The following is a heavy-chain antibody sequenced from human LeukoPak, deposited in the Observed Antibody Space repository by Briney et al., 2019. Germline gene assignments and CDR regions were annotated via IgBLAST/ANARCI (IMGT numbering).Heavy chain of an antibody. J-gene: IGHJ5*02. CDR2: IYYTGKT. CDR3: ARRMVRGVIWGVHNWSDP. D-gene: IGHD3-10*01. Sequence: SETLSLTCSVSGYFIARGYYWAWIRQPPGKKLEWIGSIYYTGKTYNNPSLKSRVTISVDTSKNQFSLKLSSVTAADTAVYYCARRMVRGVIWGVHNWSDPWGQGTLVTVSS. CDR1: GYFIARGYY. V-gene: IGHV4-38-2*02.